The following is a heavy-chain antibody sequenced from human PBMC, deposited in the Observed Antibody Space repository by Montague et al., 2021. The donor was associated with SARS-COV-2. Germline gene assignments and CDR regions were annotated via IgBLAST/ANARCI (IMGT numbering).Heavy chain of an antibody. CDR1: GDSISTSTW. D-gene: IGHD6-13*01. Sequence: SETLSLTCRVSGDSISTSTWWTWVRQTPGKGLEWIREIFHSGTIXXNPSLKSRVSISVDKSNNQFSLRLSSLIAADTAVYYCATLSRRTAAGTRDYFGLDVWGQGTTVVVSS. V-gene: IGHV4-4*02. CDR3: ATLSRRTAAGTRDYFGLDV. J-gene: IGHJ6*02. CDR2: IFHSGTI.